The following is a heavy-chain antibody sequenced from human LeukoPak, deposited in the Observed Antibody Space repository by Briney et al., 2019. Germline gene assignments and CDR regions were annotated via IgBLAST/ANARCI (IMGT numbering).Heavy chain of an antibody. Sequence: ASVKVSCKASGYTFTSYGISWVRQAPGQGLEWMGGIIPIFGTANYAQKFQGRVTITTDESTSTAYMELSSLRSEDTAVYYCARGIAARPSFTYYYMDVWGKGTTVTVSS. CDR3: ARGIAARPSFTYYYMDV. J-gene: IGHJ6*03. CDR1: GYTFTSYG. D-gene: IGHD6-6*01. CDR2: IIPIFGTA. V-gene: IGHV1-69*05.